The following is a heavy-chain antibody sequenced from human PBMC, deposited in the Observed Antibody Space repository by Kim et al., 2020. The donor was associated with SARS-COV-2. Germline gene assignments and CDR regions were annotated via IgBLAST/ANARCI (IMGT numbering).Heavy chain of an antibody. CDR1: GFTFSSYG. CDR3: AKELYSGSYMGTGVDP. V-gene: IGHV3-30*18. J-gene: IGHJ5*02. Sequence: GGSLRLSCAASGFTFSSYGMHWVRQAPGKGLEWVAVISYDGSNKYYADSVKGRFTISRDNSKNTLYLQMNSLRAEDTAVYYCAKELYSGSYMGTGVDPWGQGTLVTVSS. D-gene: IGHD1-26*01. CDR2: ISYDGSNK.